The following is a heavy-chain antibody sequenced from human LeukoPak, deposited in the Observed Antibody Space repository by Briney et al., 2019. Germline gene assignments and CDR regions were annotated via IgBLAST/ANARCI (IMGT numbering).Heavy chain of an antibody. D-gene: IGHD3-22*01. CDR3: ARVTRGYYYDSSGYYYL. V-gene: IGHV1-8*01. J-gene: IGHJ5*02. CDR2: MNPNSGNT. Sequence: ASVKVSCKASGYTFTSYDINWGRQATGQGLEWMGWMNPNSGNTGYAQKFQGRVIMTRNTSISTAYMELSSLRSEDTAVYYCARVTRGYYYDSSGYYYLWGQGTLVTVSS. CDR1: GYTFTSYD.